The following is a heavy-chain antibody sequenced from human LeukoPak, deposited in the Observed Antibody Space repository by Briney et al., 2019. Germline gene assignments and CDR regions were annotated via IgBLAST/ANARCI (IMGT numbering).Heavy chain of an antibody. CDR1: GFTFTDYY. D-gene: IGHD3-9*01. CDR2: INSHSGVT. CDR3: VRKGNQDLTKNFDL. J-gene: IGHJ4*02. V-gene: IGHV1-2*02. Sequence: ASVKDSCMTSGFTFTDYYIHWVRLAPGQGLEWMGYINSHSGVTRFPQRFRGRVTLTTDTSISAVYMYLSSLTSDDTAIYFCVRKGNQDLTKNFDLWGERALVTVSS.